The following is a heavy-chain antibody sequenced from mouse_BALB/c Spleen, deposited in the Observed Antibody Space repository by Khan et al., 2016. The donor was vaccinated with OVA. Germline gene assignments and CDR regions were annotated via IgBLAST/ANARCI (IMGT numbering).Heavy chain of an antibody. CDR1: GYSFITYW. CDR2: INLGNSDT. J-gene: IGHJ2*01. CDR3: TRWVRGFDY. V-gene: IGHV1-5*01. Sequence: IQLVQSGTVLARPGASVKMSCKASGYSFITYWMHWVKQRPGQGLEWIGAINLGNSDTSYNQKFKGKAKLTAVTSASTAYMELSSLTNEDSAVYYCTRWVRGFDYWGQGTTLTVSS.